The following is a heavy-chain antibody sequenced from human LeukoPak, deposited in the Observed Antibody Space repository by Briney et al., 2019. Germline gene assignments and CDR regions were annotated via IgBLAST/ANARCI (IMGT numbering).Heavy chain of an antibody. J-gene: IGHJ4*02. V-gene: IGHV1-2*02. CDR1: GYTFTGYY. Sequence: ASVKVSCKASGYTFTGYYMHWVRQAPGQGLEWMGWINPNSSGTNYAQKFQGRVTMTRDTSISTAYMELSRLRSDDTAVYYCARDARTYYDYVWGSYRYGEFDYWGQGTLVTVSS. CDR3: ARDARTYYDYVWGSYRYGEFDY. D-gene: IGHD3-16*02. CDR2: INPNSSGT.